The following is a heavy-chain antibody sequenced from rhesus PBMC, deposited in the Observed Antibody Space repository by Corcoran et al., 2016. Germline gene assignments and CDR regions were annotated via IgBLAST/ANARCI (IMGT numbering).Heavy chain of an antibody. D-gene: IGHD6-31*01. Sequence: QVQLQESGPGVVKPSETLSLTCAVSGGSISSGYDWSWIRQLPGKGLEGIGYIYGSSGSTNYNPSLKNRVTISKDASKNQFSLKLSSVTAADTAVYYCARAAGYYYFDYWGQGVLVTVSS. CDR1: GGSISSGYD. CDR3: ARAAGYYYFDY. J-gene: IGHJ4*01. CDR2: IYGSSGST. V-gene: IGHV4-76*01.